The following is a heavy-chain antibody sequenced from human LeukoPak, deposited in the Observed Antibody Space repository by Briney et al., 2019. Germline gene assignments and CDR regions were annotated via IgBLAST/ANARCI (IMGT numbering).Heavy chain of an antibody. D-gene: IGHD3-10*01. V-gene: IGHV4-34*01. Sequence: GSLRLSCAASGFTFSSYAMSWVRQAPGKGLEWIGEINHSGSTNYNPSLKSRVTISVDTSKNQFSLKLSSVTAADTAVYYCARGPKYYYGPRRNYYFDYWGQGTLVTVSS. CDR2: INHSGST. CDR3: ARGPKYYYGPRRNYYFDY. J-gene: IGHJ4*02. CDR1: GFTFSSYA.